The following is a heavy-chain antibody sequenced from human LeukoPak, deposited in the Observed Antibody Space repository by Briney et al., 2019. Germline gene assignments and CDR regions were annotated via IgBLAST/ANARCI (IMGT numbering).Heavy chain of an antibody. CDR2: IYSGGST. CDR1: GFTVSSNY. D-gene: IGHD3-10*01. J-gene: IGHJ4*02. CDR3: ARGTVTMVDY. V-gene: IGHV3-66*01. Sequence: PGGSLRLSCAASGFTVSSNYMSWVRQAPGRGLGWVSVIYSGGSTYYADSVKGRFTISRDNSKNTLFLQMNSLRAGDTAVYYCARGTVTMVDYWGQGTLVTVSS.